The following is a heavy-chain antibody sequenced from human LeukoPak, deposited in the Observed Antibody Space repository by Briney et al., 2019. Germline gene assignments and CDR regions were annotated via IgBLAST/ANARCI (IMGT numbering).Heavy chain of an antibody. V-gene: IGHV3-23*01. CDR1: GFTFSTSG. J-gene: IGHJ4*02. D-gene: IGHD3-10*01. CDR3: AIWAADV. Sequence: GGSLRLSCAASGFTFSTSGMSWVRQAPGKGLEWVSGISGSGDKTYYADSVKGRFTISRDNLKNTLYLQMNSLRGEDTAVYYCAIWAADVGGQGTLVTVSA. CDR2: ISGSGDKT.